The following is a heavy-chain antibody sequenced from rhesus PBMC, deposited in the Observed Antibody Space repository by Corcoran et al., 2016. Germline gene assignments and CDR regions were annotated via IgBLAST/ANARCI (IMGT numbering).Heavy chain of an antibody. D-gene: IGHD4-29*01. Sequence: EVQLVQSGAEVQKPGASVKISCKASGDSFTYYYLHWVRQAPGKGLEWMGRVNPEDGEAIPATKYPARVTAAAATATDTAYMELSSLRSEDPAVYYYATEGGVATLPGYWGQGVLVTVSS. CDR2: VNPEDGEA. J-gene: IGHJ4*01. V-gene: IGHV1-111*02. CDR3: ATEGGVATLPGY. CDR1: GDSFTYYY.